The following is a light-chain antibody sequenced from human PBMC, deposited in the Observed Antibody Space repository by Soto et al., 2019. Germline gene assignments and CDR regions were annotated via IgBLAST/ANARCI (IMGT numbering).Light chain of an antibody. V-gene: IGKV1-5*01. Sequence: DIQMTQSPSTLSASVGDRVTITCRASQSVSSWLAWYQQKPGKAPKLLISDASGLRSGVPSRFRGSGSGTVFTLTINGLQPDDFATYYGQHYKTSQYTFGQGTKVDIK. J-gene: IGKJ2*01. CDR1: QSVSSW. CDR3: QHYKTSQYT. CDR2: DAS.